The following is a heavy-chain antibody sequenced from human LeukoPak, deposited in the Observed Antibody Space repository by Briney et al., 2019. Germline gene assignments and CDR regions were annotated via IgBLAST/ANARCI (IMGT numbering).Heavy chain of an antibody. CDR3: ARTSTLTYYYDSSGYPPNNDAFDI. CDR1: GGSISSYC. CDR2: IYTSGST. V-gene: IGHV4-4*07. D-gene: IGHD3-22*01. J-gene: IGHJ3*02. Sequence: SETLYLTCTVSGGSISSYCWSWIRQPAGKGLEWIGRIYTSGSTNYNPSLKSRVTMSVDTSKNQFSLKLSSVTAADTAVYYCARTSTLTYYYDSSGYPPNNDAFDIWGQGTMVTVSS.